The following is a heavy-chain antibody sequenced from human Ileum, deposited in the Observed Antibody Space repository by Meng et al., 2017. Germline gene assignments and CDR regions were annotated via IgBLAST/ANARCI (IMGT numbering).Heavy chain of an antibody. D-gene: IGHD1-1*01. V-gene: IGHV1-3*01. CDR3: ARNTVGTTTLDY. CDR1: GDTFTTYA. Sequence: QVQVVQSGREVKTPWSSVKVSCNASGDTFTTYAKHWVRQAPGQGLEWMEWINVDNGDTRYSQKFQGRLTITRDTSASTAYLELSSLTSEDTAVYYCARNTVGTTTLDYWGQGTLVTVSS. J-gene: IGHJ4*02. CDR2: INVDNGDT.